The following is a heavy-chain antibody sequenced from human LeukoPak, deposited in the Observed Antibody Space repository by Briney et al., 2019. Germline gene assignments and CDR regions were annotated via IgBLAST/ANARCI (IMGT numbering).Heavy chain of an antibody. D-gene: IGHD3-10*02. V-gene: IGHV3-48*03. CDR2: ISSSGSTI. CDR1: GITFSNHA. CDR3: AELGITMIGGV. J-gene: IGHJ6*04. Sequence: GGSLRLSCAASGITFSNHAMNWVRQAPGKGLEWVSYISSSGSTIYYADSVKGRFTISRDNAKNSLYLQMNSLRAEDTAVYYCAELGITMIGGVWGKGTTVTISS.